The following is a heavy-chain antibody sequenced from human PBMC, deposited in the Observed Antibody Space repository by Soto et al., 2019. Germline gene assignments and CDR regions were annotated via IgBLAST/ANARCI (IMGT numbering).Heavy chain of an antibody. CDR3: ARHGKGSSYTGFFDY. Sequence: KPSETLSLTCTVSGGSISSGDYYWSWIRQPPGKGLEWIGYIYYSGSTYSNLSLKSRVTISVDTSKSQFSLRLSSVTAADTAIYYCARHGKGSSYTGFFDYWGQGTLVTVSS. V-gene: IGHV4-30-4*01. J-gene: IGHJ4*02. D-gene: IGHD3-3*01. CDR1: GGSISSGDYY. CDR2: IYYSGST.